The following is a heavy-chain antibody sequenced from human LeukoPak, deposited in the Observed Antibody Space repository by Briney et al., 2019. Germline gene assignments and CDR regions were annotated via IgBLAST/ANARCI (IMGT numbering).Heavy chain of an antibody. CDR1: GFTFSDYY. D-gene: IGHD2-15*01. CDR2: ISSSGSTI. Sequence: PGGSLRLSCAASGFTFSDYYMSWIRQAPGKGLEWVSYISSSGSTIYYADSVKGRFTISRDNAKNSLYLQMNSLRAEDTAVYYCARESCSGGSCYVYSPGQFGYWGQGTLVTVSS. CDR3: ARESCSGGSCYVYSPGQFGY. V-gene: IGHV3-11*01. J-gene: IGHJ4*02.